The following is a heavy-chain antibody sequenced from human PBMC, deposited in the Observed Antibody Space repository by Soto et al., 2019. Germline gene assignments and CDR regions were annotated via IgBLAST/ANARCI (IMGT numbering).Heavy chain of an antibody. D-gene: IGHD5-18*01. CDR3: ARGAPSIYSLTYWFDP. J-gene: IGHJ5*02. Sequence: EVQVLESGGGLIQSGGSLRLSCATSGFTFSSHGMSWVRQAPGKGLEWVSSAANGESPHYADAVKGRFTISRDNSTSTLYLQMNSLRAEDTAMYYCARGAPSIYSLTYWFDPWGQGTLVTVSS. CDR2: SAANGESP. V-gene: IGHV3-23*01. CDR1: GFTFSSHG.